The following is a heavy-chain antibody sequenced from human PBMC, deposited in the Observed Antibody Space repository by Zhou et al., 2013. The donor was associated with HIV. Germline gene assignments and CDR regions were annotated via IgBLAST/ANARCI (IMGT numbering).Heavy chain of an antibody. CDR2: IYYSGST. V-gene: IGHV4-59*11. CDR3: ARDLYPASRYGMGV. J-gene: IGHJ6*02. CDR1: GGSISSHY. Sequence: QVQLQESGPGLVKPSETLSLTCTVSGGSISSHYWNWIRQPPGKGLEWIGYIYYSGSTNYNPSLKSRVTISVEMSKNQFSLKVSSVTAADTAVYYCARDLYPASRYGMGVWGQGDHGHRLL.